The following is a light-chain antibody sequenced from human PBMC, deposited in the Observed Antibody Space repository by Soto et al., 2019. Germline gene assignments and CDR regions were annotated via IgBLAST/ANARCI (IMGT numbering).Light chain of an antibody. J-gene: IGKJ1*01. CDR3: QQYHAYPPT. CDR2: SAS. CDR1: QSMGTY. V-gene: IGKV1-8*01. Sequence: AIRMTQSPPSFSASTGDRVTITCRASQSMGTYLAWYQQRPGKAPNLLIYSASILQSGVPSRFSGSGSGTDFTLTITSLQSEDFATYYCQQYHAYPPTFGQGTNVGIK.